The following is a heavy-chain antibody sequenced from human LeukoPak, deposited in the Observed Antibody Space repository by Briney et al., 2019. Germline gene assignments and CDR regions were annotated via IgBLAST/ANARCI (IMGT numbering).Heavy chain of an antibody. CDR3: ARDVNYAFDI. V-gene: IGHV3-48*02. CDR1: GFTFNTYS. J-gene: IGHJ3*02. CDR2: ITSSSGTM. Sequence: GGSLRLSRAASGFTFNTYSMNWVRQAPGKGLEWVSYITSSSGTMSYADSVKGRFTISRDNAKNSLLLQMNSLRDEDTAVYYCARDVNYAFDIWGQGTMVTVSS.